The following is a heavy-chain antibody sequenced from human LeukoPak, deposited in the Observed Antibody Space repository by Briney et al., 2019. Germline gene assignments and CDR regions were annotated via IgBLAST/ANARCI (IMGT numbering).Heavy chain of an antibody. Sequence: PSETLSLTCAVSGYSISSGYYWGWIRQPPGKGLEWIGGIYHSGSTYYNPSLKSRVTISVDTSKNQFSLKLSSVTAADTAVYYCARHEEWERLGLGFDYWGQGTLVTVSS. D-gene: IGHD1-26*01. V-gene: IGHV4-38-2*01. CDR1: GYSISSGYY. J-gene: IGHJ4*02. CDR3: ARHEEWERLGLGFDY. CDR2: IYHSGST.